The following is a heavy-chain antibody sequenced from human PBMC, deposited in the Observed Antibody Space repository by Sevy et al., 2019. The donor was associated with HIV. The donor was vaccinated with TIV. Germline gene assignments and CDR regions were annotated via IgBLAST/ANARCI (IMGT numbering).Heavy chain of an antibody. CDR2: IFESGST. Sequence: SETLSLTCAVSGYSISSGYYWGWIRQPPGKGLEWIGSIFESGSTYYNPSLKSRVTISVDTSKNQFSLNLSSVTAADTAVYYCARHVWELLEDEAFDIWGQGTMVTVSS. CDR3: ARHVWELLEDEAFDI. J-gene: IGHJ3*02. V-gene: IGHV4-38-2*01. D-gene: IGHD1-26*01. CDR1: GYSISSGYY.